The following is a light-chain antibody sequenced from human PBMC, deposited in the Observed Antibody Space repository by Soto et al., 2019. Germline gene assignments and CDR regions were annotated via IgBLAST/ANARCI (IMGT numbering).Light chain of an antibody. CDR1: QSVSDT. J-gene: IGKJ2*01. CDR3: QQSNNWPYT. V-gene: IGKV3-15*01. CDR2: GAS. Sequence: EIVMTQSPATLSVSPGERVTLSCRASQSVSDTVAWYQQKPGQAPRLLIYGASTRATGIPARFSGSGSGTEFTLTISSLQSEDFAVYFCQQSNNWPYTFGQGTKLDIK.